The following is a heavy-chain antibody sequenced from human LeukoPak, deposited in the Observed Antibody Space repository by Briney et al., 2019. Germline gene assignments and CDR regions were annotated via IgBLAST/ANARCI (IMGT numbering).Heavy chain of an antibody. J-gene: IGHJ4*02. D-gene: IGHD4-17*01. V-gene: IGHV4-34*01. CDR2: INHSGST. Sequence: SETLSLTCAVYGGSFSGYYWSWIRQPPGKGLEWIGEINHSGSTNYNPSLKSRVTISVDTSKNQFSLKLSSVTAADTAVYYCARTTVTHDIYFDYWGQGTLVTVSS. CDR1: GGSFSGYY. CDR3: ARTTVTHDIYFDY.